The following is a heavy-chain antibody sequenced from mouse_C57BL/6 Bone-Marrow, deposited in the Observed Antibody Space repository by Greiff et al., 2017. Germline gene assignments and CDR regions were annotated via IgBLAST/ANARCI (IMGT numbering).Heavy chain of an antibody. CDR2: IDPSDSYT. J-gene: IGHJ2*01. Sequence: VQLQQPGAELVMPGASVKLSCKASGYTFTSYWMHWVKQRPGQGLEWIGEIDPSDSYTNYNQKFKGKSTLTVDKSSSTAYMQLSSLTSEDSAVYYCARMDGYSHDYWGQGTTLTVSS. V-gene: IGHV1-69*01. CDR1: GYTFTSYW. CDR3: ARMDGYSHDY. D-gene: IGHD2-3*01.